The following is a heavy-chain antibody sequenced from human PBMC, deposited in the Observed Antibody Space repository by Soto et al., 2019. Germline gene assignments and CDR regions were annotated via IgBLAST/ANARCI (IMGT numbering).Heavy chain of an antibody. V-gene: IGHV5-51*01. CDR1: GYSFTSYW. CDR2: IYPGDSDT. J-gene: IGHJ3*02. Sequence: GESLKISCKGSGYSFTSYWIGWVRQMPGKGLEWMGIIYPGDSDTRYSPSFQGQVTISADKSISTAYLQWSSLKASDTAMYYCAILSSYIQSGGYYNRHDAFDIWGQGAMVTVSS. D-gene: IGHD3-22*01. CDR3: AILSSYIQSGGYYNRHDAFDI.